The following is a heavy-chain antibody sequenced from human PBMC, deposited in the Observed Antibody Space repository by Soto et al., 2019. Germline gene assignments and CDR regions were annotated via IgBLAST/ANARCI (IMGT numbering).Heavy chain of an antibody. CDR3: ARVRIPPWSCSGGSCSSTSHFDY. J-gene: IGHJ4*02. CDR1: GYTFTSYG. V-gene: IGHV1-18*01. CDR2: ISAYNGNT. D-gene: IGHD2-15*01. Sequence: ASVKVSCKASGYTFTSYGISWVRQAPGQGLEWMGWISAYNGNTNYAQKLQGRVTMTTDTSTSTAYMELSSLRSEDTAVYYCARVRIPPWSCSGGSCSSTSHFDYWGQGTLVTVSS.